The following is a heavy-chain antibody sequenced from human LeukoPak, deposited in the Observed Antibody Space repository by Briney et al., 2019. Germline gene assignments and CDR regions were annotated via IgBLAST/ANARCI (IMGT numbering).Heavy chain of an antibody. J-gene: IGHJ6*02. V-gene: IGHV3-48*02. Sequence: GGSLRLSCAASGFTFSSYSMSWVRQAPGKGLEWVSYISRSSSTIYYTDSVRGRFTISRDNAKNSLYLQMNSLRDEDTAVYYCAGVVGGYGDYYYGMDVWGQGTTVTVSS. CDR2: ISRSSSTI. CDR1: GFTFSSYS. D-gene: IGHD5-12*01. CDR3: AGVVGGYGDYYYGMDV.